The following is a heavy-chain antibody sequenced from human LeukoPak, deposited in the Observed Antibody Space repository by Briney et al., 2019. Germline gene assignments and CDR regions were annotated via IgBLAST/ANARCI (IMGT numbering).Heavy chain of an antibody. V-gene: IGHV1-2*02. CDR3: ARDLATLMATSYFDY. CDR1: GYTFTSYG. Sequence: ASVKVSCKASGYTFTSYGISWVRQAPGQGLEWMGWINPNSGGTNYAQNFQGRVTMTRDTSMNTAYMELSWLTSDDTAVYYCARDLATLMATSYFDYWGQGTLVTVSS. CDR2: INPNSGGT. J-gene: IGHJ4*02. D-gene: IGHD5-24*01.